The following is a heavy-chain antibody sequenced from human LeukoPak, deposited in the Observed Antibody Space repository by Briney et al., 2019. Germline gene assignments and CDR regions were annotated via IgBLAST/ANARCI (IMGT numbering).Heavy chain of an antibody. V-gene: IGHV4-39*01. J-gene: IGHJ6*02. CDR3: ASYYSSSSRGHYYGMDV. CDR2: IYYSGST. Sequence: SETLSLTCTVSGGSISSSSYYWGWIRQPPGKGLEWMGSIYYSGSTYYNPSLKSRVTISVDTSKNQFSLKLSSVTAADTAVYYCASYYSSSSRGHYYGMDVWGQGTTVTVSS. CDR1: GGSISSSSYY. D-gene: IGHD6-6*01.